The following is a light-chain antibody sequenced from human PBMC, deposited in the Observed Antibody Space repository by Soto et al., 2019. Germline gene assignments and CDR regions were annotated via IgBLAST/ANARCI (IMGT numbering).Light chain of an antibody. Sequence: SYELTQPPSVSVAPGQTVTITCGADSIGSKSVQWYQQRSGQAPVIVVYENSDRPSGIPERFSGSSSGNTATLTITRVEAGDEADYFCQVWDTHSDHVVFGGGTKLTVL. J-gene: IGLJ2*01. CDR2: ENS. CDR3: QVWDTHSDHVV. V-gene: IGLV3-21*02. CDR1: SIGSKS.